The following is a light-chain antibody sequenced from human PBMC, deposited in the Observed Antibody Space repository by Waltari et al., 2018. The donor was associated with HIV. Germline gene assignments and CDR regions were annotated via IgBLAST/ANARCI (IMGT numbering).Light chain of an antibody. CDR2: GAS. Sequence: DIVMTQSPATLSVSPGERATLSCRASQSVSSNLAWYQQKPGQPPRLLIYGASTRATGIPARFSGSGSGTEFTLTISSLQAEDFAVYYCQQYNNWTPWTFGQGTKVEIK. J-gene: IGKJ1*01. CDR3: QQYNNWTPWT. V-gene: IGKV3-15*01. CDR1: QSVSSN.